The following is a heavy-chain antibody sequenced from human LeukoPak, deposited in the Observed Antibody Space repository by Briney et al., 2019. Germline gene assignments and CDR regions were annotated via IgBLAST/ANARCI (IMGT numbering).Heavy chain of an antibody. Sequence: RGSLKLSCAPSGFTFSDSAVHWVCQAPREGRGWVGGIRSKAKSYATAYATSVKGTFTISRDDSETTAYLQMNSLKTEDTAVYYCTNYYDGSGYYGAFDSWGQGTMVTVSS. D-gene: IGHD3-22*01. CDR1: GFTFSDSA. J-gene: IGHJ3*02. V-gene: IGHV3-73*01. CDR2: IRSKAKSYAT. CDR3: TNYYDGSGYYGAFDS.